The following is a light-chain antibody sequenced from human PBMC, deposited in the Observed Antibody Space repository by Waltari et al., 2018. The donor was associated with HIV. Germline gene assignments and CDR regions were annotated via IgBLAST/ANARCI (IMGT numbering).Light chain of an antibody. Sequence: SYELTQPPSVSVSPGQTASITCSGDKLGNKYACWYQRRPGQSPVLVIYENNKRPSGIPARFSGSNSGNAATLTISGTQAMDEADYYCQTWDTSTAVFGGGTKLTVL. J-gene: IGLJ2*01. CDR3: QTWDTSTAV. V-gene: IGLV3-1*01. CDR1: KLGNKY. CDR2: ENN.